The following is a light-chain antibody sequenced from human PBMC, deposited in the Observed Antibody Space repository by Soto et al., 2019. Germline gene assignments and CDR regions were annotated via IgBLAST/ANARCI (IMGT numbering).Light chain of an antibody. Sequence: QSVLTQPRSASGSPGQSVTISCTGTSSDVGSYNFVSWYQQHPGKAPKLMIYDVSKRPSGVPDRFSGSKSGNTASLTISWLQAEDEADYYCCSYAGSYTLGVFGGGTKLTVL. V-gene: IGLV2-11*01. CDR1: SSDVGSYNF. CDR3: CSYAGSYTLGV. J-gene: IGLJ2*01. CDR2: DVS.